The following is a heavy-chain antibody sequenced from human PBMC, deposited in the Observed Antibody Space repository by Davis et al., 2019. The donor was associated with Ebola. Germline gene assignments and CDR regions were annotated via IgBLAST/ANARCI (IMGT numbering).Heavy chain of an antibody. CDR3: SERGSSV. Sequence: PSETLSLTCTVSGVSISRHYWSWIRQPPGKRLEWIGSIHYTGSTNYNSSLYSRVTISIDTSKNQFSLKLTSVTAADTAMYYCSERGSSVWGQGTLVTVSS. J-gene: IGHJ4*02. CDR1: GVSISRHY. D-gene: IGHD3-10*01. V-gene: IGHV4-59*11. CDR2: IHYTGST.